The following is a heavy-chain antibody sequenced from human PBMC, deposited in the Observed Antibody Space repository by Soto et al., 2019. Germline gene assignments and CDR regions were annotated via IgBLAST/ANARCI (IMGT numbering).Heavy chain of an antibody. J-gene: IGHJ5*02. CDR3: ARIIGSSWLDA. D-gene: IGHD6-13*01. CDR1: GDSVSTNSAT. Sequence: SQTLSLTCAISGDSVSTNSATWDWIRQSPSRGLEWLGRTYYRSKWDYDYAASVKGRININRDTSNNQVSLHLDSVTPDDTAVYYCARIIGSSWLDAWGQGTLVTVSS. V-gene: IGHV6-1*01. CDR2: TYYRSKWDY.